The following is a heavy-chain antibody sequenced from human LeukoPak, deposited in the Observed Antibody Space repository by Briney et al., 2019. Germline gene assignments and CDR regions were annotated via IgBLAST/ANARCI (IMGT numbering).Heavy chain of an antibody. CDR2: INHRGST. CDR1: GGSFSGYY. J-gene: IGHJ4*02. Sequence: SETLSLTCAVYGGSFSGYYWSWIRQPSGKGLEWIGEINHRGSTNHNPPLKSRVTISVDTSKNQFSLKLSSVTAADTAVYYCARGSMVRGVIIPDWGQGTLVTVSS. D-gene: IGHD3-10*01. V-gene: IGHV4-34*01. CDR3: ARGSMVRGVIIPD.